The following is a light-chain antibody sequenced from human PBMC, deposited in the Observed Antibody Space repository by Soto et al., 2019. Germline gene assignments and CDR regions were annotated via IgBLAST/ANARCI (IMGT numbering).Light chain of an antibody. Sequence: IEMTQSPATLSVSPGERATLSCRASQSVSSNLAWYQQKPGQAPRLLIYGASTRATGIPDRFSGSGSGTDFTLTISRLEPEDFAVYYCQQYGSSGTFGQGTKVDIK. J-gene: IGKJ1*01. CDR1: QSVSSN. V-gene: IGKV3-20*01. CDR3: QQYGSSGT. CDR2: GAS.